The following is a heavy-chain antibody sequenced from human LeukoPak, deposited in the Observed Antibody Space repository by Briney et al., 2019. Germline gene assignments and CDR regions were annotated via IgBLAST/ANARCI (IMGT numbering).Heavy chain of an antibody. CDR1: GFTFSSYS. CDR2: ISSSSSYI. D-gene: IGHD1-26*01. J-gene: IGHJ4*02. CDR3: ARDHSGSYGLGY. V-gene: IGHV3-21*01. Sequence: PGGSLRLSCAASGFTFSSYSMNWVRQAPGKGLEWVSSISSSSSYIYYADSVKGRFTISRDNAKNSLYLQMNSLRAEDTAVYYCARDHSGSYGLGYWGQGTLVTVSS.